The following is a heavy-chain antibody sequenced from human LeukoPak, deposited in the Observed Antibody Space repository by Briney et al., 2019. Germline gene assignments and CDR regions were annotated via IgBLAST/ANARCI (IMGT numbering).Heavy chain of an antibody. CDR1: GYTLTELS. J-gene: IGHJ4*02. V-gene: IGHV1-24*01. CDR3: ATDRGYYYSSGYYMDY. CDR2: FDPEDGET. D-gene: IGHD3-22*01. Sequence: ASVKVSCKVSGYTLTELSMHWVRQAPGKGLEWMGGFDPEDGETIYAQKFQGRVTMTEDTSTDTAYMELSSLRSEDTAVYYCATDRGYYYSSGYYMDYWGQGTLVTVSS.